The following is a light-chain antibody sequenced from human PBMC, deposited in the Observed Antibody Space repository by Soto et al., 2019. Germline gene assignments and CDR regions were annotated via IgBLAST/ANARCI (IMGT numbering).Light chain of an antibody. V-gene: IGKV3-15*01. CDR1: QSVSNN. Sequence: EIVRTQSPVTLSVSPWERATLSCRSSQSVSNNLDWYQQKPGQAPRLLIYGASTRATGIPARFSGSGSGTEFTLTISSLQSEDFAVYYCQHYNNWPPLTFGQGTKVEIK. CDR2: GAS. CDR3: QHYNNWPPLT. J-gene: IGKJ1*01.